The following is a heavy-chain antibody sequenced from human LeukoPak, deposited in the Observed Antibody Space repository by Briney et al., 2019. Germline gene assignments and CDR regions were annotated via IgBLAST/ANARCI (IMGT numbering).Heavy chain of an antibody. Sequence: PGGSLRLSCAASGFTFSSYSMNWVRQAPGKGLDWVSSISSSSSSIYYADSVKGRFTISGDNAKNSLSLQMNSLRAEDTAVYYCARGPYTDYWGQGTLVTVSS. D-gene: IGHD4-11*01. CDR1: GFTFSSYS. CDR3: ARGPYTDY. CDR2: ISSSSSSI. V-gene: IGHV3-21*01. J-gene: IGHJ4*02.